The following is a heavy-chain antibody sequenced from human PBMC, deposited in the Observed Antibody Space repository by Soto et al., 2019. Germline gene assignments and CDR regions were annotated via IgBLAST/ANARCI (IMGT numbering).Heavy chain of an antibody. V-gene: IGHV5-51*01. CDR1: GYSFTSYG. J-gene: IGHJ6*01. D-gene: IGHD3-10*01. CDR3: ARLLRITMVRGVIPHPYYGMDV. Sequence: VESLTISCKVSGYSFTSYGIVWVLQMPGKGLECMGIIYPGDSDTRYSPSFQGQVTISADKSISTAYLQWSSLKASDTAMYYCARLLRITMVRGVIPHPYYGMDVWGQGTTVTVSS. CDR2: IYPGDSDT.